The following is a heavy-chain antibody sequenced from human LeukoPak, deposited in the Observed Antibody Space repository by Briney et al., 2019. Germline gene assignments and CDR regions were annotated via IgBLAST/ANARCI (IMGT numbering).Heavy chain of an antibody. CDR3: ARDKPWFDP. Sequence: SETLSLTCTVSGVSISSYYWSWIRQPPGKGLEWIGYIYYSGSTNYNPSLKSRVTISVDTSKNQFSLKLSSVTAADTAVYYCARDKPWFDPWGQGTLVTVSS. CDR2: IYYSGST. V-gene: IGHV4-59*01. CDR1: GVSISSYY. J-gene: IGHJ5*02.